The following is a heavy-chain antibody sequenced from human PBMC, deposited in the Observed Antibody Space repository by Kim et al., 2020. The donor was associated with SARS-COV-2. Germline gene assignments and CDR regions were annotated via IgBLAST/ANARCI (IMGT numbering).Heavy chain of an antibody. CDR1: GFTFNIYA. Sequence: GGSLRLSCAASGFTFNIYAMSWVRQAPGKGLEWVSGIGGSGGSTYYADSVRGRFTISRGNSKNTLYLQMNSLRAEDTALYYCAKRRGGTYYSPFDYWGQG. CDR2: IGGSGGST. CDR3: AKRRGGTYYSPFDY. J-gene: IGHJ4*02. V-gene: IGHV3-23*01. D-gene: IGHD1-26*01.